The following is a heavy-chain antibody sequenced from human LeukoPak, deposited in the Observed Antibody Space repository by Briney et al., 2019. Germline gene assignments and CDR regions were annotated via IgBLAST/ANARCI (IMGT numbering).Heavy chain of an antibody. CDR3: AKPYDSSLYTNLDY. CDR1: GFTFSTYA. J-gene: IGHJ4*02. D-gene: IGHD3-22*01. Sequence: PGGSLRLSCVASGFTFSTYAMHWVRQAPGKGLEWVTVISYDGSKKYYADSVKGRFTISRDNSKNTLYLQVDSLRPEDTAVYYCAKPYDSSLYTNLDYWGQGTLVTVSS. V-gene: IGHV3-30-3*02. CDR2: ISYDGSKK.